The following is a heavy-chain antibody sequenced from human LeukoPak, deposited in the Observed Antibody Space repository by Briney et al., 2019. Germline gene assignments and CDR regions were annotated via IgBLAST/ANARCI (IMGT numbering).Heavy chain of an antibody. V-gene: IGHV3-23*01. D-gene: IGHD3-3*01. Sequence: GGSLRLSCAASGFTFSSYAMSWVRQAPGKGLEWVSAISGSGGSTYYADSVKGRFTISRDNSKNTLYQQMNSLRAEDTAVYYCAKDQAMRFLEWLLTAFDIWGQGTMVTVSS. CDR3: AKDQAMRFLEWLLTAFDI. J-gene: IGHJ3*02. CDR1: GFTFSSYA. CDR2: ISGSGGST.